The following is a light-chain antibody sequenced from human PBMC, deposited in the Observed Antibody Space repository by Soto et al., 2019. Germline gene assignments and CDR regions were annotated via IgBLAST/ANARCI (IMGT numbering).Light chain of an antibody. V-gene: IGLV2-14*01. CDR2: DVS. J-gene: IGLJ1*01. CDR3: CSYTTSNTRQIV. Sequence: SVLTQPASVSGAPGQSITISRTGTSSDVGGYNYVSWYQQHPGKAPKFMIYDVSNRPSGVSNRFSGSKSGNTASLTISGLQAEDEADYYCCSYTTSNTRQIVFGTGTKVTVL. CDR1: SSDVGGYNY.